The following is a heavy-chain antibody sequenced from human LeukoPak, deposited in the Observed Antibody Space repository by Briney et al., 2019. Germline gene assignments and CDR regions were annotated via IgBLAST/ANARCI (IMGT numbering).Heavy chain of an antibody. CDR3: AKSKDYDSSGYSYYFDY. CDR2: ISGSGGST. Sequence: GGSLRLSCAAPGFTFSSYAMSWVRQAPGKGLEWVSAISGSGGSTYYADSVKGRFTISRDNSKNTLYLQMNSLRAEDTAVYYCAKSKDYDSSGYSYYFDYWGQGTLVTVSS. V-gene: IGHV3-23*01. D-gene: IGHD3-22*01. J-gene: IGHJ4*02. CDR1: GFTFSSYA.